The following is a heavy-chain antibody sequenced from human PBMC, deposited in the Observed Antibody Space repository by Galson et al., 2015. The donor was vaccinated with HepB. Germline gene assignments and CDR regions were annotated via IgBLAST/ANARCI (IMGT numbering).Heavy chain of an antibody. CDR1: GFTFSHYN. CDR2: ISSSTSNI. CDR3: VFHRGNDLKPLDY. Sequence: SLRLSCAASGFTFSHYNIHWVRQAPGKGLEWVSYISSSTSNIYYADSVKGRFTISRDNAKNSLYLQMNSLRAEDTAVYYCVFHRGNDLKPLDYWGQGTLVTVSS. J-gene: IGHJ4*02. V-gene: IGHV3-48*04. D-gene: IGHD4-23*01.